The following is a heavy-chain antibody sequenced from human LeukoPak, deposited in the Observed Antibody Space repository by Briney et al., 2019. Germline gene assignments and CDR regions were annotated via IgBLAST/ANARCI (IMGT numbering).Heavy chain of an antibody. CDR3: ARGEGWWELSMGHAFDI. Sequence: ASMTVSCKASGYTFTSYAMHWVRQAPGQRLEWMGWINAGNGNTKYSQKFQGRVTITRDTSASTAYMELSSLRSEDTAVYYCARGEGWWELSMGHAFDIWGQGTMVTVSS. D-gene: IGHD2-15*01. V-gene: IGHV1-3*01. J-gene: IGHJ3*02. CDR2: INAGNGNT. CDR1: GYTFTSYA.